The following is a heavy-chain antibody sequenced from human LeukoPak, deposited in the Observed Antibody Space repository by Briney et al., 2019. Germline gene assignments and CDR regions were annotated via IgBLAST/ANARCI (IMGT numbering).Heavy chain of an antibody. V-gene: IGHV1-2*02. D-gene: IGHD3-10*01. CDR3: ATFGQFGSGSYAYNWFDS. Sequence: ASVKVSCKASGYTFTGYYIHWVRQAPGQGLEWMGWINPDSGGTNYAQKFQGRVTMTRDTSITTAYMELSSLRFGDTAMYYCATFGQFGSGSYAYNWFDSWGQGTLVTVSS. CDR1: GYTFTGYY. J-gene: IGHJ5*01. CDR2: INPDSGGT.